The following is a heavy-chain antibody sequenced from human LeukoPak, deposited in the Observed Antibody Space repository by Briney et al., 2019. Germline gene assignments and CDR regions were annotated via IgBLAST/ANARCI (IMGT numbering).Heavy chain of an antibody. V-gene: IGHV3-74*01. D-gene: IGHD6-19*01. CDR3: AREGIAVAGPLDY. CDR2: INSDGSRT. CDR1: GFTFSSYW. J-gene: IGHJ4*02. Sequence: GGSLRLSCAASGFTFSSYWMHWVRQAPGKGLVWVSHINSDGSRTSYADSVKGRFTISRDNAKNTLYLQMNSLRAEDTAVYYCAREGIAVAGPLDYWGQGTLVTVSS.